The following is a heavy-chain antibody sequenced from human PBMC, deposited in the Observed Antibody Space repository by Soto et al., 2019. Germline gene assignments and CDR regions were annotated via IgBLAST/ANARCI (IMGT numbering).Heavy chain of an antibody. Sequence: QLQLQESGPGLVKPSETLSLTCTVSGGSISSSSYYWGWIRQPPGKGLEWIGSIYYSGSTYYNPSHRRRLTTSVDTRKNQCPRRLSSVTAADTAVYYCASRGSSSWYGYWGQGTRVPVSS. J-gene: IGHJ4*02. CDR2: IYYSGST. CDR3: ASRGSSSWYGY. D-gene: IGHD6-13*01. V-gene: IGHV4-39*01. CDR1: GGSISSSSYY.